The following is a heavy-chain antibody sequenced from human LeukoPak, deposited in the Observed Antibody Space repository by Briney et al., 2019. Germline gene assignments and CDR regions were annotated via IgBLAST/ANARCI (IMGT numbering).Heavy chain of an antibody. CDR3: ARPYCSGGSCYSIWFDP. CDR2: IIPIFGTA. D-gene: IGHD2-15*01. Sequence: SVKVSCKASGGTFSSYAISWVRQAAGQGLEWTGGIIPIFGTANYAQKFQGRVTITADKSTSTAYMELSSLRSEDTAVYYCARPYCSGGSCYSIWFDPWGQGTLVTVSS. J-gene: IGHJ5*02. CDR1: GGTFSSYA. V-gene: IGHV1-69*06.